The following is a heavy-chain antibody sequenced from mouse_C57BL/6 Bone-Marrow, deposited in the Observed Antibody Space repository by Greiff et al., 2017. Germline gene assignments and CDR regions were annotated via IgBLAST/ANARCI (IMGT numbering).Heavy chain of an antibody. CDR2: IYPGSGSP. D-gene: IGHD2-1*01. V-gene: IGHV1-55*01. Sequence: VQLQQPGAELVKPGASVKMSCKASGYTFTSSWITWVKQRPGQGLEWIGEIYPGSGSPNYNEKFKSKATLTVDTSSSTAYMQLSSLTSEDSAVYYGARDYYGNFYFDYWGQGTTLTVSS. CDR1: GYTFTSSW. J-gene: IGHJ2*01. CDR3: ARDYYGNFYFDY.